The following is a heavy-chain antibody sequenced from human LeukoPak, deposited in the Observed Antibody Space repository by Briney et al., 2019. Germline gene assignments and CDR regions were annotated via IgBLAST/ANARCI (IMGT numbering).Heavy chain of an antibody. V-gene: IGHV3-23*01. CDR1: GSTFGNYY. J-gene: IGHJ4*02. Sequence: PGGSLRLSCAASGSTFGNYYMSWVRQAPGKGLEWVSGISGSGDNTYYADSVKGRFTISRDNSKNTLYVQVNSLGTEDTAAYYCAKGSYYDSSGSFYFDYWGQGTLVTVSS. CDR2: ISGSGDNT. D-gene: IGHD3-22*01. CDR3: AKGSYYDSSGSFYFDY.